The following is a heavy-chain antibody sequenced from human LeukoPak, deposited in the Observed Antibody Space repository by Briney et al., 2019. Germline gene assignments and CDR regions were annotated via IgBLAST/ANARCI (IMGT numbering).Heavy chain of an antibody. J-gene: IGHJ4*02. Sequence: ASVKVSCKAPGGTFSSYAISWVRQAPGQGLEWMGGIIPILGTANYAQKFQGRVTITADESTSTAYMELSSLRSEDTAVYYCARLGYCSSTSCSPEYWGQGTLVTVSS. CDR3: ARLGYCSSTSCSPEY. V-gene: IGHV1-69*13. D-gene: IGHD2-2*01. CDR1: GGTFSSYA. CDR2: IIPILGTA.